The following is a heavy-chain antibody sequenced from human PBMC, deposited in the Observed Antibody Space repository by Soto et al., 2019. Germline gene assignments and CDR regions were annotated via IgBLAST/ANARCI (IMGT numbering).Heavy chain of an antibody. CDR2: ISSTTNYI. Sequence: GGSLRLSCAASGFTFTRYSMNWVRQAPGKRLEWVSSISSTTNYIYYGDSMKGRFTISRDNAKNSLYLEMNSLRAEDTAVYYCARESEDLTSNFDYWGQGTLVTVSS. CDR3: ARESEDLTSNFDY. V-gene: IGHV3-21*06. CDR1: GFTFTRYS. J-gene: IGHJ4*02.